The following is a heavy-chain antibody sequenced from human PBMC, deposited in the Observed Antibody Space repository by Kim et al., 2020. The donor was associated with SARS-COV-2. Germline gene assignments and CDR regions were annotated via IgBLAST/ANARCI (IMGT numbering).Heavy chain of an antibody. V-gene: IGHV3-33*01. CDR1: GFTFSSYG. CDR3: ARDRLYYDFSEDAFDI. D-gene: IGHD3-3*01. Sequence: GGSLRLSCAASGFTFSSYGMHWVRQAPGKGLEWVAVIWYDGSNKYYADSVKGRFTISRDNSKNTLYLQMNSLRAEDTAVYYCARDRLYYDFSEDAFDIWGQGTMVTVSS. J-gene: IGHJ3*02. CDR2: IWYDGSNK.